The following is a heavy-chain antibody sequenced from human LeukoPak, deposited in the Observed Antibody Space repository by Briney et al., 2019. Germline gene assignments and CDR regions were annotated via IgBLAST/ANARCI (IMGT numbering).Heavy chain of an antibody. D-gene: IGHD6-6*01. V-gene: IGHV3-21*01. CDR1: GFTFSSYS. J-gene: IGHJ4*02. CDR2: ISSSSSYI. CDR3: ASDIAARPWVAY. Sequence: PGGSLRLSCAASGFTFSSYSMNWVRQAPGKGLEWVSSISSSSSYIYYADSVKGRFTISRDNAKNSLYLQMNSLRAEDTAVYYCASDIAARPWVAYWGQGTQVTVSS.